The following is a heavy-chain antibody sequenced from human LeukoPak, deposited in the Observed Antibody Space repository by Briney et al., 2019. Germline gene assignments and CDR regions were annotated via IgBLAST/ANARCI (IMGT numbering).Heavy chain of an antibody. CDR3: ARRTNGEVDY. CDR1: GGSINSNGYY. V-gene: IGHV4-39*01. D-gene: IGHD2-8*01. J-gene: IGHJ4*02. CDR2: MFYSGST. Sequence: SETLSLTCTVSGGSINSNGYYWGWIRQSPGKGLEWIGSMFYSGSTDYNPSLKSRVTISVDTSKNQFSLKLTSVAAADTAVYYCARRTNGEVDYWGQGTLVTVSS.